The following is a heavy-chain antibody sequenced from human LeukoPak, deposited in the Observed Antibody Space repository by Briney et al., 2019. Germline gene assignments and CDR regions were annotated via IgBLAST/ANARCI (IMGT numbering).Heavy chain of an antibody. V-gene: IGHV3-11*01. Sequence: GGSLRLSFAAPGFTFSDYYMSWIRQAPGKGLEWVSYISSSGSTIYYADSVKGRFTISRDNAKNSLYLQMNSLRAEDTAVYYCARETAGYRLFDPWGQGTLVTVSS. J-gene: IGHJ5*02. CDR2: ISSSGSTI. CDR1: GFTFSDYY. D-gene: IGHD3-16*02. CDR3: ARETAGYRLFDP.